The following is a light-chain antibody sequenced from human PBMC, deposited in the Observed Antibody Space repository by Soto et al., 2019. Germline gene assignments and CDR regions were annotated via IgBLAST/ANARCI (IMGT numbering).Light chain of an antibody. J-gene: IGKJ1*01. CDR1: QSVSSY. CDR2: DAS. Sequence: EIVLTQSPATLSLSPGERATLSCRASQSVSSYLAWYQQKPGQAPRLLIYDASNRATGIPARFSGSGSWTDFTLTISSLEPEDFAVYYCQQRSNWPPVFGQGTKVEIK. V-gene: IGKV3-11*01. CDR3: QQRSNWPPV.